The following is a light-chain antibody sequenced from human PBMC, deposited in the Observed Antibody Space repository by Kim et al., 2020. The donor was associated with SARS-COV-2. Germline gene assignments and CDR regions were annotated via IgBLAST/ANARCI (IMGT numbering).Light chain of an antibody. Sequence: SSELTQDPAASVALGQTVWITCQGYSLRTYSATWYQQKPGQAPILVIYGKNNRPSGIPDPFSGFSSGNTASLTITGTQAGDEAHYYCNSRDSNDNVVFGGGTLLSGL. CDR3: NSRDSNDNVV. CDR1: SLRTYS. V-gene: IGLV3-19*01. J-gene: IGLJ2*01. CDR2: GKN.